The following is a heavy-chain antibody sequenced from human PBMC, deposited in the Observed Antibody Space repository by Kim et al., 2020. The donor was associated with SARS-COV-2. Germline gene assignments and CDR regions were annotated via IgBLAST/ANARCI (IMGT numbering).Heavy chain of an antibody. J-gene: IGHJ4*02. CDR2: IYYSGST. D-gene: IGHD3-22*01. CDR3: ARDSSGYYGGFDY. CDR1: GGSISSGGYY. V-gene: IGHV4-31*03. Sequence: SETLSLTCTVSGGSISSGGYYWSWIRQHPGKGLEWIGYIYYSGSTYYNPSLKSRVTISVDTSKNQFSLKLSSVTAADTAVYYCARDSSGYYGGFDYWGQGTLVPVSS.